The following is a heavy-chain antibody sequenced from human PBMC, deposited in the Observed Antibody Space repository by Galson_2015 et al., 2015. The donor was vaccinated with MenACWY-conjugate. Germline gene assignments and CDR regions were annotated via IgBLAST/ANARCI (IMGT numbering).Heavy chain of an antibody. CDR3: ARDRDCSSTSCYNAFDI. J-gene: IGHJ3*02. V-gene: IGHV3-30*04. CDR1: GFTFSTYA. Sequence: SLRLSCAASGFTFSTYAMHWVRQAPGKGLEWVAVISYDGSDKYYADSVKGRFTISRDNSKNTLYLQMNSLRAEDTAVYHCARDRDCSSTSCYNAFDIWGQGTMVTVSA. D-gene: IGHD2-2*01. CDR2: ISYDGSDK.